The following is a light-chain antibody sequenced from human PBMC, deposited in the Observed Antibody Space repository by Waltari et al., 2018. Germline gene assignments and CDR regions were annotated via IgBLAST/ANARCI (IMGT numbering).Light chain of an antibody. Sequence: QSALTQEASVSGTVGQRVTLSCAGDTNNIGTYAVGWYQQTSHEPPKTVMLGDSLPEGIPDRSSASQSGTTIFLTISGLQPEDEGDYYCSTWDYNLSAVVFGGGTKLTVL. CDR3: STWDYNLSAVV. J-gene: IGLJ2*01. CDR1: TNNIGTYA. V-gene: IGLV1-44*01. CDR2: GDS.